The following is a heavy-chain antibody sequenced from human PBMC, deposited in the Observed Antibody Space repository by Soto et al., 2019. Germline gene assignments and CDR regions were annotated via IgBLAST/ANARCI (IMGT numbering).Heavy chain of an antibody. CDR1: GGTFSSYA. Sequence: QVQLVQSGAEVKKPGSSVKVSCKASGGTFSSYAISWVRQAPGQGLEWMGGIIPIFGTANYAQKFQGRVTITADESTSTAYMELSSLRSEDTAVYYCARDPSEFYYGSGATFTRGMDVWGQGTTVTVSS. D-gene: IGHD3-10*01. V-gene: IGHV1-69*12. J-gene: IGHJ6*02. CDR3: ARDPSEFYYGSGATFTRGMDV. CDR2: IIPIFGTA.